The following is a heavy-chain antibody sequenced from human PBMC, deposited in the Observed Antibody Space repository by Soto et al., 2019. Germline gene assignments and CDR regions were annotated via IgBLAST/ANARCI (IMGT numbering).Heavy chain of an antibody. D-gene: IGHD5-18*01. CDR3: TTESNRAYSAHYYYYYGMDV. V-gene: IGHV3-15*01. CDR1: GFTFSNAW. CDR2: IKSKTDGGTK. Sequence: GGSLRLSCAASGFTFSNAWMSWVRQAPGKGLEWVGRIKSKTDGGTKEYAAPVKGRFTISRDDSKNTLYLKMNSLKPEDTAVYYCTTESNRAYSAHYYYYYGMDVWGQGTTVTVSS. J-gene: IGHJ6*02.